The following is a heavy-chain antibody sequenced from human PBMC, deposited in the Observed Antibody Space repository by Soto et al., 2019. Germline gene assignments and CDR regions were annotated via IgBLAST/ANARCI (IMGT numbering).Heavy chain of an antibody. CDR2: ISAYNGNT. D-gene: IGHD2-2*01. CDR3: ARDYCSSTSCYFDDPFYYYYMDV. Sequence: GASVKVSCKASGYTFTSYGISWVRQAPGQGLEWMGWISAYNGNTNYAQKLQGRVTMTTDTSTSTAYMELRSLRSDDTAVYYCARDYCSSTSCYFDDPFYYYYMDVWGKGTTVTVSS. J-gene: IGHJ6*03. V-gene: IGHV1-18*01. CDR1: GYTFTSYG.